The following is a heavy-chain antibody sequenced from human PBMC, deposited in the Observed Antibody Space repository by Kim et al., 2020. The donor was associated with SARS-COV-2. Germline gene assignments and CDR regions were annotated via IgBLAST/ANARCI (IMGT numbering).Heavy chain of an antibody. CDR2: ISGSGTAI. J-gene: IGHJ4*02. CDR3: ARESSSSSSFDY. Sequence: GGSLRLSCATSGFSVGNYSVHWIRQAPGKGLEWLSFISGSGTAICYADSVRGRFTISKDKAKNSLFLQMSGLRVEDTAIYYCARESSSSSSFDYWGQGTLVTVSS. D-gene: IGHD6-6*01. CDR1: GFSVGNYS. V-gene: IGHV3-11*01.